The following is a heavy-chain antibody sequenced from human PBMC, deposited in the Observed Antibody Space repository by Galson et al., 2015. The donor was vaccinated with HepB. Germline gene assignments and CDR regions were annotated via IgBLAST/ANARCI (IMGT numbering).Heavy chain of an antibody. V-gene: IGHV3-23*01. CDR2: ISGSGGST. J-gene: IGHJ4*02. CDR1: GFTFSSYA. CDR3: AKGQQLVGDYFDY. Sequence: SLRLSCAASGFTFSSYAMSWVRQAPGKGLEWVSAISGSGGSTYYADSVKGRFTISRDNSKNTLYLQMNSLRAEDTAVYYCAKGQQLVGDYFDYWGQGTLVTVSS. D-gene: IGHD6-6*01.